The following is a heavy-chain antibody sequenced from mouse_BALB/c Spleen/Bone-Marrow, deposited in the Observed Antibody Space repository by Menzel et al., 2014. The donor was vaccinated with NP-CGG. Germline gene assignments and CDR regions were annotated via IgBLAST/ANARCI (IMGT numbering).Heavy chain of an antibody. J-gene: IGHJ4*01. V-gene: IGHV2-6-5*01. D-gene: IGHD1-3*01. CDR3: AKHRLTYYAMDY. Sequence: VQLQQSGPGLVAPSQSLSITCTVSGFSLXDYGVSWIRQPPGKGLEWPGVIWGGGSTYYNSALKSRLSISKDNSKSQVFLKMNSLQTDDTAMYYCAKHRLTYYAMDYWGQGTSVTVSS. CDR1: GFSLXDYG. CDR2: IWGGGST.